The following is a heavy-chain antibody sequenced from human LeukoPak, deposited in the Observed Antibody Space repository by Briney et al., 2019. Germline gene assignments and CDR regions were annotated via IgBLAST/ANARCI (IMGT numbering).Heavy chain of an antibody. J-gene: IGHJ4*02. Sequence: ASVKVSCKASGYSFTTYHMHWVRQAHGQGLEWMGWINPNSGGTNYAQKFQGRVTMTRDTSISTAYMELSRLRSDDTAVYYCASYGSGINHDYWGQGTLVTVSS. D-gene: IGHD3-10*01. CDR1: GYSFTTYH. V-gene: IGHV1-2*02. CDR3: ASYGSGINHDY. CDR2: INPNSGGT.